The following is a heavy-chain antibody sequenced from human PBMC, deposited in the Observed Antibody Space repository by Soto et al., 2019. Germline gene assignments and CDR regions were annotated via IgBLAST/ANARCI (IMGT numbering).Heavy chain of an antibody. J-gene: IGHJ4*02. D-gene: IGHD1-26*01. CDR3: ARDQLGATGDY. Sequence: APVEVSRKASCFTLSNHGISWGRQAPGQGLEWMGWISAYNDNTNYAQKLQGRVTMTTDTSTSTAYMELRSLRSDDTAVYFCARDQLGATGDYWGQGTLVTVSS. V-gene: IGHV1-18*01. CDR2: ISAYNDNT. CDR1: CFTLSNHG.